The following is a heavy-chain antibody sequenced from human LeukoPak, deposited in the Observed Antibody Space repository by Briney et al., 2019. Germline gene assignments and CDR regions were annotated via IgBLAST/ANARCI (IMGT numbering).Heavy chain of an antibody. CDR2: IYYSGST. Sequence: SETLSLTCTVSGGSISSSSYYWGWIRQPPGKGLEWIGSIYYSGSTYYNPSLKSRVTISVDTSKNQFSLKLSSVTAADTAVYYCARGRDYYDSSGYYPVEYFDYWGQGTLVTVSS. J-gene: IGHJ4*02. D-gene: IGHD3-22*01. CDR1: GGSISSSSYY. CDR3: ARGRDYYDSSGYYPVEYFDY. V-gene: IGHV4-39*07.